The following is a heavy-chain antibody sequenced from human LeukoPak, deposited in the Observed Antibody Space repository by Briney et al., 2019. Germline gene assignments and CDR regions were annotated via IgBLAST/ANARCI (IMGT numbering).Heavy chain of an antibody. J-gene: IGHJ4*02. CDR2: INHSGST. Sequence: SETLSLTCAVYGGSFSGYYWSWIRQPPGKGLEWIGEINHSGSTNYNPSLKSRVTISVDTSKNQFSLKLSSVTAADTAVYYCTRGWMAHGHWGQGTLVTVSS. D-gene: IGHD5-12*01. CDR1: GGSFSGYY. V-gene: IGHV4-34*01. CDR3: TRGWMAHGH.